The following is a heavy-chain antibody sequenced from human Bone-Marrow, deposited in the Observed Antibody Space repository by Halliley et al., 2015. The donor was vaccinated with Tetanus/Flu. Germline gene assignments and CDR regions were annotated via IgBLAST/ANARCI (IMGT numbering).Heavy chain of an antibody. Sequence: GLGWMGIIHPGDSEIRYKPPFQGQVPISADESTPTAYLQWSSLQASDTAMYYCARRGDSYVFDFWGQGTLVTVSS. V-gene: IGHV5-51*01. J-gene: IGHJ4*02. CDR2: IHPGDSEI. D-gene: IGHD2-21*02. CDR3: ARRGDSYVFDF.